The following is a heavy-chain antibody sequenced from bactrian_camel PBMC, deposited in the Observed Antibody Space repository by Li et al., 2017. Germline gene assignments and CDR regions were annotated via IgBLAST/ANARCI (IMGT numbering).Heavy chain of an antibody. CDR1: GSPFDDSE. Sequence: QVQLVESGGGSVQAGGSLRLSCTVSGSPFDDSELRWYRQAPGNECELIATISSDGSTYYADSVKDRFTISKDNTRNTMYLQMSSLKSRDTATYYCAARTRGPMWYPTRFSSKDYNYWGQGPRSPSP. J-gene: IGHJ4*01. D-gene: IGHD2*01. V-gene: IGHV3S55*01. CDR2: ISSDGST. CDR3: AARTRGPMWYPTRFSSKDYNY.